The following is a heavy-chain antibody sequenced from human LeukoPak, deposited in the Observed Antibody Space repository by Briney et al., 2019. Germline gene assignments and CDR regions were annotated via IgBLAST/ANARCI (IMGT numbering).Heavy chain of an antibody. CDR3: ASPIAVAVPENWFDP. Sequence: SETLSLTCAVYGGSFSGYYWSWIRQPPGKGLEWIGEINHSGSTNYNPSLKSRVTISVDTSKNQFSLKLSSVTAADTAVYYCASPIAVAVPENWFDPWGQGTLVTVSS. D-gene: IGHD6-19*01. CDR2: INHSGST. J-gene: IGHJ5*02. CDR1: GGSFSGYY. V-gene: IGHV4-34*01.